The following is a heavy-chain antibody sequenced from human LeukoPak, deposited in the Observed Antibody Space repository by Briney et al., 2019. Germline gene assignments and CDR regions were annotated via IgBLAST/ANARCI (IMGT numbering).Heavy chain of an antibody. CDR3: ATRLYMVRGFDP. J-gene: IGHJ5*02. D-gene: IGHD3-10*01. V-gene: IGHV4-39*01. CDR1: GGSISSSSYY. CDR2: IYYSGST. Sequence: SETLSLTCTVSGGSISSSSYYWGWLRQPPGKGLEWIGSIYYSGSTYYNPSLKSRVTISVDTSKNQFSLKLSSVTAADTAVYYCATRLYMVRGFDPWGQGTLVTVSS.